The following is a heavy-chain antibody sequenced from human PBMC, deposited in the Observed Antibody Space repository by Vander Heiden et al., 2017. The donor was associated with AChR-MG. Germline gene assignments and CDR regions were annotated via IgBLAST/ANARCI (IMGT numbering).Heavy chain of an antibody. J-gene: IGHJ4*02. CDR1: GYTCTSYA. CDR2: MNPNSGNT. V-gene: IGHV1-8*01. Sequence: QVQLVQSGAEVQKPGASVKVSCKASGYTCTSYAINWVRQATGQGLEWMGWMNPNSGNTGYAQNYQGRVTMTRNNSISTAYMELSSLRSEHPAVYFCARGNVSPGSGSGSYVRYWGQGTLVTVSS. D-gene: IGHD3-10*01. CDR3: ARGNVSPGSGSGSYVRY.